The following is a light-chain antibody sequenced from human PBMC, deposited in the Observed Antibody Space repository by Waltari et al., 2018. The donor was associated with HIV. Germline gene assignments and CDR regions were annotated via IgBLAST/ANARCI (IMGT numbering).Light chain of an antibody. CDR1: NIGTKS. Sequence: SYVLTQPPSVSVAPGKTATITCGGDNIGTKSVQWYQQRPGQAPVFVVYHDNNRPSGVPERFSGSNSGDTATLTISRVEAVDEADYYCQAWYHSDDPIFFGGGTQLTVL. J-gene: IGLJ2*01. V-gene: IGLV3-21*03. CDR2: HDN. CDR3: QAWYHSDDPIF.